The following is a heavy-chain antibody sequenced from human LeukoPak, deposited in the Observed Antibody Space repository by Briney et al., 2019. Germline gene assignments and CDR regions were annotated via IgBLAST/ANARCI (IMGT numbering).Heavy chain of an antibody. D-gene: IGHD2-15*01. J-gene: IGHJ4*02. CDR2: INHSGST. Sequence: PSETLSLTCAVYGGSFSGYYWSWIRQPPGKGLEWIGEINHSGSTNYNPSLKSRVTISVDTSKNQFSLKLSSVTAADTAVYYCARGYGCSGGSCYSEFDYWGQGTLVTVSS. V-gene: IGHV4-34*01. CDR3: ARGYGCSGGSCYSEFDY. CDR1: GGSFSGYY.